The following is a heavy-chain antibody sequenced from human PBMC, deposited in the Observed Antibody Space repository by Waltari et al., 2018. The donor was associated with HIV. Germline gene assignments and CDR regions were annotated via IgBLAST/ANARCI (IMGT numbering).Heavy chain of an antibody. D-gene: IGHD6-6*01. CDR3: ARDSRGSTWSLNWFDP. J-gene: IGHJ5*02. Sequence: EVQLVESGGGPVKPGEPMIHSCVPSGFIFTTNSRNSVRQAPGKGPEWVSSISSSGNFKHYADSVKGRFTISRDNAENSLYLQMNGLRAEDTAIYYCARDSRGSTWSLNWFDPWGQGTLVTVSS. CDR2: ISSSGNFK. V-gene: IGHV3-21*02. CDR1: GFIFTTNS.